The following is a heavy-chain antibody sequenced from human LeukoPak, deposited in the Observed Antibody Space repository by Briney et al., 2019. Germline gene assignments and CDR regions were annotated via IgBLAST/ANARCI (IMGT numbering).Heavy chain of an antibody. CDR3: ARDQGITMVRGAISGNDY. J-gene: IGHJ4*02. V-gene: IGHV3-21*01. CDR2: ISSSSSYI. D-gene: IGHD3-10*01. Sequence: GGSLRLSCAASGFTFSSYSMNWVRQAPGRGLEWVSSISSSSSYIYYADSVKGRFTISRDNAKNSLYLQMNSLRAEDTAVYYCARDQGITMVRGAISGNDYWGQGTLVTVSS. CDR1: GFTFSSYS.